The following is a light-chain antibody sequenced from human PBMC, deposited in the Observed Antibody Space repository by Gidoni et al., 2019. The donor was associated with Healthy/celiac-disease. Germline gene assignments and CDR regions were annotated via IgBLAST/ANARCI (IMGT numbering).Light chain of an antibody. J-gene: IGKJ2*01. CDR3: QQYYSTPYT. Sequence: DIVMTQSPDSLAASLGERATINCKSSQSVLYSVNRKSYLAWYQQKPGQPPKLLIYWASTRESGVPDRFSGSGSGTDFTLTISSLQAEDVAVYYCQQYYSTPYTFGQGTKLEIK. CDR1: QSVLYSVNRKSY. CDR2: WAS. V-gene: IGKV4-1*01.